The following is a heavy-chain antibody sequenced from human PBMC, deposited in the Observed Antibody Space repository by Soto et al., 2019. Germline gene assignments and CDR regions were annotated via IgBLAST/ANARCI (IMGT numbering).Heavy chain of an antibody. J-gene: IGHJ6*03. D-gene: IGHD6-6*01. CDR2: ISGSGGST. V-gene: IGHV3-23*01. CDR1: GFTFSSYA. Sequence: GGSLRLSCAASGFTFSSYAMSWVRQAPGKGLEWVSAISGSGGSTYYADSVKGRFTISRDNSKNTLYLQMNSLRAEDTAVYYCARCIAARPLPRYYYYMDVWGKGTTVTVSS. CDR3: ARCIAARPLPRYYYYMDV.